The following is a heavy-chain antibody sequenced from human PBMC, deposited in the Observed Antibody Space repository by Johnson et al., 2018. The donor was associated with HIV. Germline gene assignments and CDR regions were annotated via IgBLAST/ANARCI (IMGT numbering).Heavy chain of an antibody. Sequence: VQLVESGGGLVQPGGSLRLSCAASGFTVSSNYMSWVRQAPGKGLEWVSVIYSGGSTYYADSVKGRFTISRDNSKNTLYLQMYSLKTEDTAVYYWTGGRDLRAFDIWGQGTMVTVSS. V-gene: IGHV3-66*01. CDR1: GFTVSSNY. CDR3: TGGRDLRAFDI. D-gene: IGHD7-27*01. J-gene: IGHJ3*02. CDR2: IYSGGST.